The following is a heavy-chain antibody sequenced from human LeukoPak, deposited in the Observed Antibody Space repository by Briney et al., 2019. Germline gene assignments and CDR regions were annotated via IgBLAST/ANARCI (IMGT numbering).Heavy chain of an antibody. V-gene: IGHV1-69*04. CDR1: GGTFSSYA. CDR2: IIPILGIA. Sequence: GASVKVSCKASGGTFSSYAISWVRQAPGQGLEWMGRIIPILGIANYAQKFQGRVTITADKSTRTAYMELSSLRSEDTAVYYCARERAYCSSTSCYRGNYFDYWGQGTLVTVSS. D-gene: IGHD2-2*02. CDR3: ARERAYCSSTSCYRGNYFDY. J-gene: IGHJ4*02.